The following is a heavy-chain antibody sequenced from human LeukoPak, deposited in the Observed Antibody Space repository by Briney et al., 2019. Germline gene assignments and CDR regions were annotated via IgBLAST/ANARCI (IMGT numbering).Heavy chain of an antibody. CDR2: ISSNGGST. CDR3: VERLAKDAFDI. J-gene: IGHJ3*02. D-gene: IGHD3-3*01. CDR1: GFSFSSYA. Sequence: PGGSLRLSCSASGFSFSSYAMHWVRQAPGKGLEYVSAISSNGGSTNYADSVKGRFTISRDNSKNTLYLQMSSLRAEDTAVYYCVERLAKDAFDIWGQGTMVTVS. V-gene: IGHV3-64D*09.